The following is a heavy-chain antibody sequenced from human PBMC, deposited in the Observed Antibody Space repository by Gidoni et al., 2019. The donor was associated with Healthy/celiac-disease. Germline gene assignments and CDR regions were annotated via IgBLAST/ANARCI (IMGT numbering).Heavy chain of an antibody. D-gene: IGHD6-13*01. V-gene: IGHV3-9*01. J-gene: IGHJ4*02. CDR2: ISWNSGSI. Sequence: EVQLVESGGGLVQPGRSLRLSCASSGFTFDDYAMPWVRQAPGKGLEWVSGISWNSGSIGYADSVKGRFTISRDNAKNSLYLQMNSLRAEDTALYYCAKDKAQQLGAGFDYWGQGTLVTVSS. CDR3: AKDKAQQLGAGFDY. CDR1: GFTFDDYA.